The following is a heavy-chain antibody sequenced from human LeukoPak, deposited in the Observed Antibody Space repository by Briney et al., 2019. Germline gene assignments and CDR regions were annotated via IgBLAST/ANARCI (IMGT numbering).Heavy chain of an antibody. D-gene: IGHD2-15*01. J-gene: IGHJ3*02. CDR2: IKTDGSST. CDR1: GFTFRSYW. CDR3: ARESYCSGDSCYSGRAFDI. Sequence: WGSLRLSCAASGFTFRSYWMHWVRQAPGKGLVWASRIKTDGSSTTYADFVKGRFTISRDNAKNTLYLQMNSLRAEDTAVYYCARESYCSGDSCYSGRAFDIWGQGTMVSVSS. V-gene: IGHV3-74*01.